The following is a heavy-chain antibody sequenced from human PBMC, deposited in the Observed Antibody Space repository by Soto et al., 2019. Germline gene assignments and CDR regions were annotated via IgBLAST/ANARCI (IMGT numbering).Heavy chain of an antibody. V-gene: IGHV5-51*01. D-gene: IGHD2-8*01. Sequence: PGESLKISCKGSGYSFTSYWIGWVRQMPGKGLEWMGIIYPGDSDTRYSPSFQGQVTISADRSISTAYLQWSSLKASDTAMYYCARVYAIEDYYMDVWGKGTTVTVSS. CDR3: ARVYAIEDYYMDV. J-gene: IGHJ6*03. CDR1: GYSFTSYW. CDR2: IYPGDSDT.